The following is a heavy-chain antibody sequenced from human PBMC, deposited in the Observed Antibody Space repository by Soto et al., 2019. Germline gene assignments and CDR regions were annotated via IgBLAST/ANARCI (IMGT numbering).Heavy chain of an antibody. CDR1: GDTFSTYT. D-gene: IGHD2-2*01. Sequence: QVQLVQSGAEVKKPGSSVKVSCKASGDTFSTYTITWMRQAPGQGLEWLGGIILMSATSNYAQKFQGRVTITADESTNTAYMELSSLRSEDTAVYYCAREGLVLVPTTVNTDYYYYAMDVWGQGTTVTVSS. J-gene: IGHJ6*02. CDR3: AREGLVLVPTTVNTDYYYYAMDV. V-gene: IGHV1-69*12. CDR2: IILMSATS.